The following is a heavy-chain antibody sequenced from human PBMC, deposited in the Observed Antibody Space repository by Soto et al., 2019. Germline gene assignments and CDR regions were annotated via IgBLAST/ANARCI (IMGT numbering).Heavy chain of an antibody. Sequence: SETLSLTCGVSGGTVASSHWWSWVRQSPGGGLEWIGNVYHTGDTNFNPSLQSRVTISVDKSNNQFSLRLNSLTAADTAVYLCPREIVTAGGNNYFDPWGPGTLVTVSS. D-gene: IGHD2-21*02. CDR1: GGTVASSHW. CDR3: PREIVTAGGNNYFDP. CDR2: VYHTGDT. V-gene: IGHV4-4*02. J-gene: IGHJ5*02.